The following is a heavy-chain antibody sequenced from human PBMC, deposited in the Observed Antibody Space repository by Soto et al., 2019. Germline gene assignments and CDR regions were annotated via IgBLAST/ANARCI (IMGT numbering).Heavy chain of an antibody. CDR2: IYHSGST. D-gene: IGHD4-17*01. J-gene: IGHJ1*01. CDR1: GYSISSGYY. CDR3: ARTTAGSEYFQH. Sequence: SETLSLTCAVSGYSISSGYYWGWIRQPPGKGLEWIGSIYHSGSTYYNPSLKSRVTISVDTSKNQFSLKLSSVTAADTAVYYCARTTAGSEYFQHWGQRTLVTVSS. V-gene: IGHV4-38-2*01.